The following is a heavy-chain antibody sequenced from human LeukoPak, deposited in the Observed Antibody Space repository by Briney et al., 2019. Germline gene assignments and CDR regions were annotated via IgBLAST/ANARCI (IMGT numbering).Heavy chain of an antibody. CDR1: GFTFSTFA. V-gene: IGHV3-23*01. Sequence: PGGSLRLSCAASGFTFSTFAMIWVRQPPGKGLEWVSSIFPSGGEIHYADSVKGRFTISRDNSKNTLYLQMNSLGAEDTAVYYCAKDGEVYKRAGGYYYMDVWGKGTTVTVSS. CDR3: AKDGEVYKRAGGYYYMDV. J-gene: IGHJ6*03. CDR2: IFPSGGEI. D-gene: IGHD3-10*01.